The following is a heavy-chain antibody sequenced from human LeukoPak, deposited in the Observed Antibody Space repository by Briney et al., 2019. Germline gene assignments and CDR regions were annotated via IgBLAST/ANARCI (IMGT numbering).Heavy chain of an antibody. J-gene: IGHJ4*02. D-gene: IGHD2-15*01. CDR3: ASVVY. Sequence: ASVKVSCKASGYTFTSYDINWVRQATGQGLEWMGGIIPIFGTANYAQKFQGRVTITADESTSTAYMELSSLRSEDTAVYYCASVVYWGQGTLVTVSS. CDR1: GYTFTSYD. V-gene: IGHV1-69*13. CDR2: IIPIFGTA.